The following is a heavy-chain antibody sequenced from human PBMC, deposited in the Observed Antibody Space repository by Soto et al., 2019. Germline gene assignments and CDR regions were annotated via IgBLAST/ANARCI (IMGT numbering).Heavy chain of an antibody. J-gene: IGHJ6*02. CDR2: ISSSSSYI. D-gene: IGHD6-6*01. CDR3: VSSYSSSSSYYYGMDG. V-gene: IGHV3-21*01. Sequence: GGSLRLSCAASGFTFSSYSMNWVRQAPGKGLEWVSSISSSSSYIYYADSVKGRFTISRDNAKNSLYLQMNSLRAEDTAVYYCVSSYSSSSSYYYGMDGWGQGTTVTVSS. CDR1: GFTFSSYS.